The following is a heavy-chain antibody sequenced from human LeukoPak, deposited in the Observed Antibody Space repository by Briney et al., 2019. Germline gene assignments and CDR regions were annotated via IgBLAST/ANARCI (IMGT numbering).Heavy chain of an antibody. CDR3: ARDHLYLPLYCSSTSCQGFDY. J-gene: IGHJ4*02. CDR2: ISAYNGNT. CDR1: GYTFTSYG. V-gene: IGHV1-18*01. D-gene: IGHD2-2*01. Sequence: VASVKVSCKASGYTFTSYGISWVRQAPGQGLEWMGWISAYNGNTNYAQKLQGRVTMTTDTSTSTAYMELRSLRSDDTAVYYCARDHLYLPLYCSSTSCQGFDYWGQGTLVTVSS.